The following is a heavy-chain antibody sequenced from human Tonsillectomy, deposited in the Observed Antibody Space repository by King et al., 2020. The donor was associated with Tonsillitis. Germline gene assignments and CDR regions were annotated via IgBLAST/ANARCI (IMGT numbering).Heavy chain of an antibody. V-gene: IGHV1-2*02. J-gene: IGHJ4*02. D-gene: IGHD1-26*01. CDR3: ARARGGSYLFAY. Sequence: QLVQSGAEVKKPGASVKVSCKASGYTFPGYYIHWVRQAPGQGLEWMGWINPNSGGTDYAQKFQGRVTMTRDTFITTAYMDLSRLRSDDTALYYCARARGGSYLFAYWGQGTLVTVSS. CDR1: GYTFPGYY. CDR2: INPNSGGT.